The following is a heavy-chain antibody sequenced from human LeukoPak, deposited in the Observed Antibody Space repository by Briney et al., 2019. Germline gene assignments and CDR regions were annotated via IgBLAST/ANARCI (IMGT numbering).Heavy chain of an antibody. D-gene: IGHD3-22*01. CDR2: IYYSGST. J-gene: IGHJ3*02. Sequence: SETLSLTCTVSGGSISSGGYYWSWIRQHPGTGLEWIGYIYYSGSTYYNPSLKSRVTISVDTSKNQFSLKLSSVTSADTAVYYCARGYFDSSGYYYLDAFDIWGQGTMVTVS. V-gene: IGHV4-31*03. CDR3: ARGYFDSSGYYYLDAFDI. CDR1: GGSISSGGYY.